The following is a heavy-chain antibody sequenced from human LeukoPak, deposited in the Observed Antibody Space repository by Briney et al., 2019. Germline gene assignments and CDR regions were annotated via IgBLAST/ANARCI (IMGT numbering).Heavy chain of an antibody. CDR1: GFTFSSYG. CDR3: AKERGAAAATVYFDY. J-gene: IGHJ4*02. CDR2: ISFHGSNK. Sequence: GGTLRLSCAASGFTFSSYGMSWVRQAPGKGLEWVAVISFHGSNKNYADSVKGRFTISRDNSKNTVYLQMNSLSAEDTAVYYCAKERGAAAATVYFDYWGQGTQVTVSS. D-gene: IGHD6-13*01. V-gene: IGHV3-30*18.